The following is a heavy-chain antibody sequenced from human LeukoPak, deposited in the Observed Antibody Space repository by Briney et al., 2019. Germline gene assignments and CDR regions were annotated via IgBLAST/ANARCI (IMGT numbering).Heavy chain of an antibody. CDR1: GFTFSSYS. CDR3: ARVRPYCTNGVCYLDY. D-gene: IGHD2-8*01. J-gene: IGHJ4*02. CDR2: ISSSSSYI. V-gene: IGHV3-21*01. Sequence: GGSLRLSCAASGFTFSSYSMNWVRQAPGEGLEWVSSISSSSSYIYYADSVKGRFTISRDNAKNSLYLQMNSLRAEDTAVYYCARVRPYCTNGVCYLDYWGQGTLVTVSS.